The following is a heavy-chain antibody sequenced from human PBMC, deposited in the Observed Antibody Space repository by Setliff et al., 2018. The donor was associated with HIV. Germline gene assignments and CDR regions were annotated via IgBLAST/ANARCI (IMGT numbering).Heavy chain of an antibody. CDR1: GYTFNSYT. CDR2: ISPYNGNT. CDR3: ARAPPPLRYFDWEPLDAFDI. V-gene: IGHV1-18*04. Sequence: ASVKVSCKASGYTFNSYTISWLRQAPGQGLEWMGWISPYNGNTDYAQEMQGRLTMTTDTSTSTAYMDLGSLTSDDTAVYYCARAPPPLRYFDWEPLDAFDIWGQGTMVTVSS. J-gene: IGHJ3*02. D-gene: IGHD3-9*01.